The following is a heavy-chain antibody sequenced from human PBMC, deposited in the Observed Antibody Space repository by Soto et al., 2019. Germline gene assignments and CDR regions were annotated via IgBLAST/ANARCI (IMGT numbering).Heavy chain of an antibody. V-gene: IGHV3-20*01. CDR3: ARKPHWQYWYFDL. J-gene: IGHJ2*01. Sequence: EVQLVESGGSVIRPGGSLRLSCAASGFAFQNHGMAWVRQVPGKGLEWVAGISGSGVNADYADSVKGRFTISRDNGDNSLYLEINNLGVEDTALYHCARKPHWQYWYFDLWGRGTLVTVSS. D-gene: IGHD1-1*01. CDR2: ISGSGVNA. CDR1: GFAFQNHG.